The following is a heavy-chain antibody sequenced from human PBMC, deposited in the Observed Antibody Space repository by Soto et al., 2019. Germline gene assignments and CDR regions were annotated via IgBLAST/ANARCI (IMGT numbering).Heavy chain of an antibody. CDR2: IWYDGSNK. V-gene: IGHV3-33*01. CDR1: GFTFSSYG. Sequence: QVPLVESGGGVVQPGRSLRLSCAASGFTFSSYGMHWVRQAPGKGLEWVAVIWYDGSNKYYADSVKGRFTISRDNSTNTLYLQMNSLRAADTAVYYCAREVYCSGGSCYSVPVFDYWGQGTLVTVSS. CDR3: AREVYCSGGSCYSVPVFDY. J-gene: IGHJ4*02. D-gene: IGHD2-15*01.